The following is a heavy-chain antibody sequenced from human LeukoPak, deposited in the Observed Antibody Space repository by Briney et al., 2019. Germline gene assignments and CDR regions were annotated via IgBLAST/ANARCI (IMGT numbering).Heavy chain of an antibody. CDR1: GGSISSYY. J-gene: IGHJ5*02. Sequence: PSETLSLTCTVSGGSISSYYWSWIRQPPGKGLEWIGYIYYSGSTNHNPSLKSRVTISVDTSKNQFSLKLSSVTAADTAVYYCARRMYYYDSSGYGGYWLDPWGQGTLVTVSS. CDR3: ARRMYYYDSSGYGGYWLDP. CDR2: IYYSGST. V-gene: IGHV4-59*08. D-gene: IGHD3-22*01.